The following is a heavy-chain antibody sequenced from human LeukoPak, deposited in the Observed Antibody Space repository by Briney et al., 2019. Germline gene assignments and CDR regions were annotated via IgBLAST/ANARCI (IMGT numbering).Heavy chain of an antibody. CDR2: TSSSGGAT. D-gene: IGHD5-12*01. J-gene: IGHJ4*02. CDR3: ARDRQVHTSVDSVEY. Sequence: PGGSLRLSCAASGFIFSDYYMSWIRLVPGKGLEWVSYTSSSGGATYYAGFVKGRFTVSGDNAQNSLSLQMNSLRVEDTAVYYCARDRQVHTSVDSVEYWGQGALVTVSS. V-gene: IGHV3-11*01. CDR1: GFIFSDYY.